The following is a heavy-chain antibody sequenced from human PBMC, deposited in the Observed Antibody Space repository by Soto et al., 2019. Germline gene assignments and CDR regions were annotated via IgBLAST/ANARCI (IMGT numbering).Heavy chain of an antibody. V-gene: IGHV3-21*01. CDR3: ASRSHSGSSDY. CDR1: GFTFSSYS. CDR2: ISSSSSNI. J-gene: IGHJ4*02. Sequence: EVQLVESGGGLVKPGGSLRLSCAASGFTFSSYSMNWVRQAPGKGLEWVSAISSSSSNIYYADSVKGRFTISRDNAKNSRSRPRNSLSAEDTADYSCASRSHSGSSDYWGQGTLVTVSS. D-gene: IGHD1-26*01.